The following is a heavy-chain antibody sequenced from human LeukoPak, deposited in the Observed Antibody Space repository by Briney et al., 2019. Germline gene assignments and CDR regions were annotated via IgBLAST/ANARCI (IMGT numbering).Heavy chain of an antibody. Sequence: GGSLRLSCAASGFTVSSNYMNWVRQAPGKGLEWVSLIYGGGSTYYAESVKGRFTISRDNSKNTLYLQMNSLRAEDTAVYYCARDLASNTGWEFDYWGQGTLVTVSS. CDR3: ARDLASNTGWEFDY. V-gene: IGHV3-53*01. CDR2: IYGGGST. D-gene: IGHD6-19*01. CDR1: GFTVSSNY. J-gene: IGHJ4*02.